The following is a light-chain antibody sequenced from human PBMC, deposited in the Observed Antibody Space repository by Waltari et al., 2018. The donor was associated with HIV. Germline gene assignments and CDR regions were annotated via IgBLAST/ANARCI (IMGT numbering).Light chain of an antibody. CDR2: TDT. CDR3: ATWDDSLNGVL. Sequence: SVLTQPPSASGTPGQKVTISCSGSSSNIGSNSVFWYQQLPGAAPKLLIYTDTQRPSGVPYRFSGSKSGTSASLAISGLRSEDEAVYSCATWDDSLNGVLFGGGTNLNVL. CDR1: SSNIGSNS. V-gene: IGLV1-47*01. J-gene: IGLJ2*01.